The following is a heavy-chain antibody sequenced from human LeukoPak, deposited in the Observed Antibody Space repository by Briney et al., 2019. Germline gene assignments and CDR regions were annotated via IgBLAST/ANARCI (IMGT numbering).Heavy chain of an antibody. CDR2: ISYDGSNK. V-gene: IGHV3-30-3*01. D-gene: IGHD6-19*01. CDR1: GFTFSSYA. J-gene: IGHJ4*02. Sequence: GGSLRLSCVASGFTFSSYAMHWVRQAPGKGLEWVALISYDGSNKYYADSVKGRFTISRDNSKNTLYLQMNSLRAEDTAVYYCARGGVYSSGSYYLYYFDYWGQGTLVTVS. CDR3: ARGGVYSSGSYYLYYFDY.